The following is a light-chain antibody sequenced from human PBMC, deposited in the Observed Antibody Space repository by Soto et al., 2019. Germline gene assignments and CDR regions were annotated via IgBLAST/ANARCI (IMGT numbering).Light chain of an antibody. V-gene: IGKV1-39*01. J-gene: IGKJ4*01. CDR2: AAS. Sequence: DIQMTQSPSSLSASVGDRVTITCRASQTISSYLNWYQQTPGKAPTLLIYAASSLQSGVPSRFSGSGSGTDFTLTISSLQPADFATYYCQQSYSTPLTFGGGTKVEI. CDR1: QTISSY. CDR3: QQSYSTPLT.